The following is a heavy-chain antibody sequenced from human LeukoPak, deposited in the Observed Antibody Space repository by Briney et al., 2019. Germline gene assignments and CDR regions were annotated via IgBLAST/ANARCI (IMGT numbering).Heavy chain of an antibody. Sequence: GGSLRLSCAASGLTVSSNYMSWVRQAPGKGLEWVASIKQDGSEKYYVDSVKGRFTISRDNAKNSLYLQMNSLRAEDTAVYYCARDVYYFGSGSFDYWGQGTLVTVSS. V-gene: IGHV3-7*01. CDR1: GLTVSSNY. J-gene: IGHJ4*02. D-gene: IGHD3-10*01. CDR3: ARDVYYFGSGSFDY. CDR2: IKQDGSEK.